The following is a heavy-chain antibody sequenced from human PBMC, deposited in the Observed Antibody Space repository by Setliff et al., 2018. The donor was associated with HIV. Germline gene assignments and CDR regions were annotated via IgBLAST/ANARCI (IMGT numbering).Heavy chain of an antibody. CDR1: GYTFTSYD. CDR2: MNPNSGNT. D-gene: IGHD3-22*01. CDR3: ARDRIPSKWLLESDY. J-gene: IGHJ4*02. V-gene: IGHV1-18*01. Sequence: ASVKVSCKASGYTFTSYDINWVRQATGQGLEWMGWMNPNSGNTNYAPELHGRVTMTTDTSTSTASLELRSLRSDDTAVYYCARDRIPSKWLLESDYWGQGTLVTVSS.